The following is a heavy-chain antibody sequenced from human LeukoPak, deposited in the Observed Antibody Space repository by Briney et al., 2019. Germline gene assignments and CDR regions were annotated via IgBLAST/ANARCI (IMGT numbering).Heavy chain of an antibody. D-gene: IGHD4-11*01. J-gene: IGHJ4*02. CDR3: ARGAPTDYLDY. CDR2: ISSSSRYI. CDR1: GFTFTAYS. V-gene: IGHV3-21*06. Sequence: GGSLRLSCAASGFTFTAYSMNWVRQAPGKGLEWVSYISSSSRYIYYADSVKGRFTISRDNAKNSLYLQMNSLRAEDTAVFYCARGAPTDYLDYWGQGTLVTVSP.